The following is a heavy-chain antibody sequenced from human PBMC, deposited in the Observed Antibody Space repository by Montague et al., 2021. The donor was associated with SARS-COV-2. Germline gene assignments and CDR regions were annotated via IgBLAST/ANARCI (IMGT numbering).Heavy chain of an antibody. D-gene: IGHD2-15*01. Sequence: CAISGDSVSTNSGTWNWVRLSPSKGLEWMGRAYYRSVWYSDYSVSVKSRISINPDTSKNQFYLQLNSATPEDTAVYYCARAERESCGDGNCYQYFFNYWGQGTLVTVSS. J-gene: IGHJ4*02. CDR2: AYYRSVWYS. CDR1: GDSVSTNSGT. CDR3: ARAERESCGDGNCYQYFFNY. V-gene: IGHV6-1*01.